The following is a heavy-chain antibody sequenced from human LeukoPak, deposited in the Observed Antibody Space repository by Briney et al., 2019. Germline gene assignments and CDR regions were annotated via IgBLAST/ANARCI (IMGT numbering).Heavy chain of an antibody. V-gene: IGHV1-18*04. J-gene: IGHJ6*02. D-gene: IGHD2-15*01. CDR2: ISAYNDNT. Sequence: ASVKVSCKASGYTFTSYYMHWVRQAPGQGLEWMGWISAYNDNTNYAQKLQGRATMTTDTSTSTAYMELRSLRSDDTAVYYCATLGYCSGGSCYPGGLYYYYGMDVWGQGTTVTVSS. CDR3: ATLGYCSGGSCYPGGLYYYYGMDV. CDR1: GYTFTSYY.